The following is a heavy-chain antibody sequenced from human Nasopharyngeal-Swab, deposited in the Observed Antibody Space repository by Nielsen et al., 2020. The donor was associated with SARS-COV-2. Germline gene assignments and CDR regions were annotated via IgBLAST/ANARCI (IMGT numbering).Heavy chain of an antibody. CDR1: GFTFDDYA. CDR3: AKSIQLWSYDFDY. V-gene: IGHV3-9*01. CDR2: ISWNSGII. Sequence: SLKISCAASGFTFDDYAMHWVRQAPGKGLEWVSAISWNSGIIGYADSVKGRFTISRDNAKNSLYLQMNSLRAEDTALYYCAKSIQLWSYDFDYWGQGTLVTVSS. D-gene: IGHD5-18*01. J-gene: IGHJ4*02.